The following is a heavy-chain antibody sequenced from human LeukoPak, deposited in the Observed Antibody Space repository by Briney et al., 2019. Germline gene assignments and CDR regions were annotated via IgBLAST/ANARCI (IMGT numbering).Heavy chain of an antibody. D-gene: IGHD1-14*01. J-gene: IGHJ4*02. CDR2: IYQSGIT. CDR1: GASISSRDW. CDR3: ARAYNGEGGLDY. V-gene: IGHV4-4*02. Sequence: SETLSLTCAVSGASISSRDWWTWVRQPPGKGLEWIGEIYQSGITSYNPSLRSRVSLSIDTSKNQFSLKLTSVTAADTAVYYCARAYNGEGGLDYWGQGTLVTVSS.